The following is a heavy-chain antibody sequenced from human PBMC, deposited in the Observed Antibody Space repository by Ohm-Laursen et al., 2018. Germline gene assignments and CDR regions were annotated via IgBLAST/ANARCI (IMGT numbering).Heavy chain of an antibody. D-gene: IGHD3/OR15-3a*01. CDR1: GGTFSSYA. CDR2: IIPIFGTA. J-gene: IGHJ5*02. CDR3: AGHITGGLVMGYEFGP. Sequence: GSSVKVSCKASGGTFSSYAISWVRQAPGQGLKWMGGIIPIFGTANYAQKFQGRVTITADESTSTAYMELSSLRSEDTAVYYCAGHITGGLVMGYEFGPWGQGTLGTVSS. V-gene: IGHV1-69*01.